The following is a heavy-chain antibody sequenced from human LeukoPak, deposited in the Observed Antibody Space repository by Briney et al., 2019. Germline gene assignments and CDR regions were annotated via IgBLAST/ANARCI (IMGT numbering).Heavy chain of an antibody. Sequence: GGSLRLSCATSGFTFSSYAMNWVRQAPGKGLEWVSVVSGSGTTTYYADSVKGRFTISRDNSKNTLYLQMNSLRSEDTAVYYCAKGRIAAASTNWFDPWGQGTLVTVSS. CDR3: AKGRIAAASTNWFDP. CDR1: GFTFSSYA. CDR2: VSGSGTTT. J-gene: IGHJ5*02. V-gene: IGHV3-23*01. D-gene: IGHD6-13*01.